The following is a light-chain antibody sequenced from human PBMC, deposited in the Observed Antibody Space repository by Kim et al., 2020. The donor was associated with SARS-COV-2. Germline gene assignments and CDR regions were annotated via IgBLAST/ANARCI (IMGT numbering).Light chain of an antibody. V-gene: IGKV3-15*01. CDR1: QSVSTN. J-gene: IGKJ5*01. CDR2: RAS. CDR3: QQYNNWIT. Sequence: EIVMTQSPATLSVSPGERATLSCRASQSVSTNLAWYQHKPGQAPRLLIYRASTRATGIPPRFSGSGSETEFTLTISSLQSEDFAIYYCQQYNNWITFGQGTRLEIK.